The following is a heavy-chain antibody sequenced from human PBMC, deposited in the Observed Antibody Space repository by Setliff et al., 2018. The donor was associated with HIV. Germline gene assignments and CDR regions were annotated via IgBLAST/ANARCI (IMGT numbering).Heavy chain of an antibody. CDR2: SRNSGCT. Sequence: SETLSLTCAVYGGSFSDYFWSWIRQPPGKRLEWIGYSRNSGCTNCNPSLQSRVTISVDTSKSQFSLTLRSVTAADTAVYYCGRDYWGSIDYWGQGILVTVSS. CDR3: GRDYWGSIDY. CDR1: GGSFSDYF. D-gene: IGHD7-27*01. V-gene: IGHV4-34*11. J-gene: IGHJ4*02.